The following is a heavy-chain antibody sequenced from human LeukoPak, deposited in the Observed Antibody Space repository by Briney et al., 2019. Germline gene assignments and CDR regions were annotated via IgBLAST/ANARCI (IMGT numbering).Heavy chain of an antibody. CDR2: IRYDGSNK. V-gene: IGHV3-30*02. J-gene: IGHJ4*02. CDR1: GFTFNYYG. D-gene: IGHD2-2*01. Sequence: GGSLRLSCAASGFTFNYYGMHWVRQAPGKGLEWVAFIRYDGSNKYYTDPVKGRFTISRDSSKNTLYLQMNSLRAEDTAVYYCAKARGYCSSTSCFRPFDYWGQGTLVTVSS. CDR3: AKARGYCSSTSCFRPFDY.